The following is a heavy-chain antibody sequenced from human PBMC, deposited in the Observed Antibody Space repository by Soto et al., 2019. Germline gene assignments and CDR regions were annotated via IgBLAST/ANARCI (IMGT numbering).Heavy chain of an antibody. CDR1: GFTFSDYY. Sequence: QVQLVESGGGLVKPGGSLRLSCVASGFTFSDYYMNWIRQAPGKGLEWVAYISSSGSTIYYADSVKGRFTMSRDNTNNTLYLQMNSLRAEDTAIYYCARDGRYASNDYGLDVWGQGTTVTVSS. CDR3: ARDGRYASNDYGLDV. CDR2: ISSSGSTI. V-gene: IGHV3-11*01. J-gene: IGHJ6*02. D-gene: IGHD1-26*01.